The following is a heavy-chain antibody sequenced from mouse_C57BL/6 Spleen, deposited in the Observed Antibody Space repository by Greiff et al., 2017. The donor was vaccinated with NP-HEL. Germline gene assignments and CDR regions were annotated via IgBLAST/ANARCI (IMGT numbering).Heavy chain of an antibody. Sequence: EVQLQQSGPELVKPGASVKMSCKASGYTFTDYNMHWVKQSHGKSLEWIGYINPNNGGTSYNQKFKGKATLTVNKSSSTAYMELRSLTSEDSAVYYCAGVLYGNGYFDVWGTGTTVTVSS. CDR3: AGVLYGNGYFDV. D-gene: IGHD2-10*02. CDR1: GYTFTDYN. CDR2: INPNNGGT. J-gene: IGHJ1*03. V-gene: IGHV1-22*01.